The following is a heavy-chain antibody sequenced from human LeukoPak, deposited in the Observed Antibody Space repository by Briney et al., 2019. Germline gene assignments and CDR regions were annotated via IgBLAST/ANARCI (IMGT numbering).Heavy chain of an antibody. CDR2: IYYSGST. J-gene: IGHJ3*02. D-gene: IGHD3-16*01. CDR3: ARNQGGYDDVWGRSDAFDI. V-gene: IGHV4-59*01. Sequence: SETLSLTCTVSGGTINTYYWSWIRQPPGKGLEWIGYIYYSGSTNYNPSLKSRVTIFVDTSKNQFSLKLSSVTAADTAVYFCARNQGGYDDVWGRSDAFDIWGQGTMVTVSS. CDR1: GGTINTYY.